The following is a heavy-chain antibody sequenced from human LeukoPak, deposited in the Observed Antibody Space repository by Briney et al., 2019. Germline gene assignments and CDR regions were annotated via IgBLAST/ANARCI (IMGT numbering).Heavy chain of an antibody. J-gene: IGHJ4*02. CDR1: GYALTELS. CDR2: INPSGGST. Sequence: ASVNVSCKVSGYALTELSMHWVRQAPGQGLEWMGIINPSGGSTSYAQKFQGRVTMTRDTSTSTVYMELSSLRSEDTAVYYCAREGGYCSSTSCYDFDYWGQGTLVTVSS. CDR3: AREGGYCSSTSCYDFDY. D-gene: IGHD2-2*01. V-gene: IGHV1-46*01.